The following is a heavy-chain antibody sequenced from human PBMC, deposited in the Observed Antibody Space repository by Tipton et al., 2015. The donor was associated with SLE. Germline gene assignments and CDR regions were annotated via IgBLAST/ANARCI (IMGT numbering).Heavy chain of an antibody. CDR1: GYSFTNYA. D-gene: IGHD1-1*01. Sequence: QVQLVQSGAEVKKPGASVKVSCKASGYSFTNYAIHWVRQDPGQRLEWMGWINAANGHAKYSQRLQGRVTIRRDTSANTAYLEVSSLTSADTAVYYCARDPGIANGMGDWGRGTTLTVSS. CDR2: INAANGHA. V-gene: IGHV1-3*01. CDR3: ARDPGIANGMGD. J-gene: IGHJ6*02.